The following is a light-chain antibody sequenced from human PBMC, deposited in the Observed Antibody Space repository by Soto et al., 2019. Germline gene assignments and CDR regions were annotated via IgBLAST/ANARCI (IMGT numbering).Light chain of an antibody. CDR1: QSVRSRY. CDR3: QQYGTSPQT. Sequence: EIVLTQSPGTLSLSPGERATLSCRASQSVRSRYLAWYQQKSGQAPRLLIYGSSSRPPGIPVRVSGSGSGTEFTLTISRLEPEDFAVYYCQQYGTSPQTFGQGTKVEIK. CDR2: GSS. J-gene: IGKJ1*01. V-gene: IGKV3-20*01.